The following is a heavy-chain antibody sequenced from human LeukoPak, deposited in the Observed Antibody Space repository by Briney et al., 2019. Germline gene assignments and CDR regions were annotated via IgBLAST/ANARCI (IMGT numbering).Heavy chain of an antibody. Sequence: SETLSLTCTVSGGSVSSGSYYWSWIRQPPGKGLEWIGYIYYSGSTNYNPSLRSRVTISVDTSKNQFSLKLSSVTAADTAVYYCARGREYSSSWYALGYWGQGTLVTVSS. D-gene: IGHD6-13*01. V-gene: IGHV4-61*01. J-gene: IGHJ4*02. CDR3: ARGREYSSSWYALGY. CDR2: IYYSGST. CDR1: GGSVSSGSYY.